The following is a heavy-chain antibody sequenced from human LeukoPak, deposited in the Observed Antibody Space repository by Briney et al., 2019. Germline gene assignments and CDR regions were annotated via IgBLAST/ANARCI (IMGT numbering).Heavy chain of an antibody. J-gene: IGHJ6*02. D-gene: IGHD4/OR15-4a*01. CDR2: ISYDGSNK. Sequence: PGGSLRLPCAASGFTFSSYAMHWVRQAPGKGLEWVAVISYDGSNKYYADSVKGRFTISRDNSKNTLYLQMNSLRAEDTAVYYCARSPARAKTSYYGMDVWGQGTTVTVSS. CDR3: ARSPARAKTSYYGMDV. V-gene: IGHV3-30*04. CDR1: GFTFSSYA.